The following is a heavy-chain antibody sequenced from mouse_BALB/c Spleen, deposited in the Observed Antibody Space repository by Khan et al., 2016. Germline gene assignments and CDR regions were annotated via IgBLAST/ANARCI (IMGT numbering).Heavy chain of an antibody. J-gene: IGHJ1*01. D-gene: IGHD2-1*01. CDR2: TSDGGSYT. CDR1: GFTFSDYY. CDR3: ARTYGNYGYFDV. Sequence: EVELVESGGGLVKPGGSLKLSCAASGFTFSDYYMYWGRQTPEKRLEWVATTSDGGSYTYYPASVKGRFTISRDNAKNNLYLKMSSLKSEDTAMXYCARTYGNYGYFDVWGAGTTVTVSS. V-gene: IGHV5-4*02.